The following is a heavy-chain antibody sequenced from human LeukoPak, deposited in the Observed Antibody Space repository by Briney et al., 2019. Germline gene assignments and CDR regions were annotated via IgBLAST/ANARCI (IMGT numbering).Heavy chain of an antibody. V-gene: IGHV3-21*01. Sequence: PGGSLRLSCAASGFTFSSYSMNWVRQAPGKGLEWVSFISTSSSYIHNADSVKGRFTISRDNAENSLYLQMNSLRAEDTAVYYCARGPYTDYWGQGTLVTVSS. CDR2: ISTSSSYI. CDR1: GFTFSSYS. CDR3: ARGPYTDY. J-gene: IGHJ4*02. D-gene: IGHD2-2*02.